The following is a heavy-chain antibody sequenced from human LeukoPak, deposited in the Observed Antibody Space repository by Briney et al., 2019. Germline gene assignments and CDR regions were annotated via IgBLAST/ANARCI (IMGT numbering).Heavy chain of an antibody. D-gene: IGHD3-3*01. CDR2: IYHSGST. CDR3: ARSRVWSDYWGYFDY. J-gene: IGHJ4*02. Sequence: KPSETLSLTCTVSGGSIIGYYWNWIRQPPGKGLDWIGYIYHSGSTNYNPSLKSRVTISVDTSKTQISLKLRAMTAADTAVYYCARSRVWSDYWGYFDYWGQGTLVTVSS. CDR1: GGSIIGYY. V-gene: IGHV4-59*01.